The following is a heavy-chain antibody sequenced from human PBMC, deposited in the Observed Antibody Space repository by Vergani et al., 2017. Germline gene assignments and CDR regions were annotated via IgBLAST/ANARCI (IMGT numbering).Heavy chain of an antibody. CDR2: IDPSDSYT. Sequence: EVQLVQSGAEVKKPGESLRISCKGSGYSFTSYWISWVRQMPGKGLEWMGRIDPSDSYTNYSPSFQGHVTISADKSISTAYLQWSSLKASDTAMYYCARFDKNYYDSSGSESGDYWGQGTLVTVSS. D-gene: IGHD3-22*01. J-gene: IGHJ4*02. V-gene: IGHV5-10-1*03. CDR3: ARFDKNYYDSSGSESGDY. CDR1: GYSFTSYW.